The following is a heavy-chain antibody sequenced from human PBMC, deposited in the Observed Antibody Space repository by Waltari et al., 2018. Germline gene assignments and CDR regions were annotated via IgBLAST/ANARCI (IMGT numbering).Heavy chain of an antibody. V-gene: IGHV3-23*01. Sequence: EVQLLESGGGLVQPGGSLSLSCAASGFTFSSYAMSWVRQAPGKGLEWVSAISGSGGSTYYADSVKGRFTISRDNSKNTLYLQMNSLRAEDTAVYYCAKDLMALYGMIDYWGQGTLVTVSS. CDR3: AKDLMALYGMIDY. D-gene: IGHD2-8*01. CDR2: ISGSGGST. J-gene: IGHJ4*02. CDR1: GFTFSSYA.